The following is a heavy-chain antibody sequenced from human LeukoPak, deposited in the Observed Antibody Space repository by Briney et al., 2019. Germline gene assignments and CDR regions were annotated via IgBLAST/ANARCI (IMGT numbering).Heavy chain of an antibody. CDR2: IYHSGST. CDR3: ARRGLQTPFDY. J-gene: IGHJ4*02. V-gene: IGHV4-38-2*01. CDR1: GYSISSGYY. Sequence: SETLSLTCAVSGYSISSGYYWGWIRQPPGKGLEWIRSIYHSGSTYYNPSLKSRVTISVDTSKNQFSLKLSSVTAADTAVYYCARRGLQTPFDYWGQGTLVTVSS. D-gene: IGHD4-11*01.